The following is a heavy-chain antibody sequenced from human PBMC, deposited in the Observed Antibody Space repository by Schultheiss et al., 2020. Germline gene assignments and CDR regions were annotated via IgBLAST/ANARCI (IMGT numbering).Heavy chain of an antibody. V-gene: IGHV3-9*01. D-gene: IGHD1-26*01. Sequence: GGSLRLSCAASGFTFSSYGMHWVRQAPGKGLEWVAGISWNSGSIGYADSVKGRFTISRDNAKNSLYLQMNSLRAEDTALYYCAKAGRELPPFDYWGQGTLVTVSS. J-gene: IGHJ4*02. CDR1: GFTFSSYG. CDR3: AKAGRELPPFDY. CDR2: ISWNSGSI.